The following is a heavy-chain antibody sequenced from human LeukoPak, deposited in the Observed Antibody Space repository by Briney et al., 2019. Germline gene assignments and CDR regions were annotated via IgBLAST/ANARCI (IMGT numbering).Heavy chain of an antibody. CDR2: IWHDGSNK. CDR1: GFTMSSYG. Sequence: SGGSLRLSCAASGFTMSSYGMHWVRQAPGKGLEWVAVIWHDGSNKFYADSVKGRFIISRDNPKNTVYLQMNILTAGDTGVYYCARGGDQYSSSPQEYWRLGTLVTVSS. D-gene: IGHD6-6*01. V-gene: IGHV3-33*01. J-gene: IGHJ4*02. CDR3: ARGGDQYSSSPQEY.